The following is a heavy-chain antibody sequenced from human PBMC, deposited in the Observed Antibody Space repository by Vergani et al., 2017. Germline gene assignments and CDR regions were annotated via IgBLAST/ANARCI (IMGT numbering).Heavy chain of an antibody. CDR2: IIPIFGTA. CDR3: AGDSSSWVGYYYYMDV. D-gene: IGHD6-13*01. V-gene: IGHV1-69*01. J-gene: IGHJ6*03. Sequence: QVQLLQSGAEVKKPGSSVKVSCKASGGTFSSYAISWVRQAPGQGFEWMGGIIPIFGTANYAQKFQGRVPITADETTSTAYMERSSLRTEDTAVYYCAGDSSSWVGYYYYMDVWGKGTTVTVSS. CDR1: GGTFSSYA.